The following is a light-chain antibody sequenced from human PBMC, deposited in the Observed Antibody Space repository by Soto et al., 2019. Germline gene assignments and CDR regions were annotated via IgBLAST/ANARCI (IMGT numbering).Light chain of an antibody. V-gene: IGKV1-5*01. Sequence: DIQMTQSPSTLSASIGDTVTISCRASQRIYKWLAWYQQKPQKAPKVLIFEAAGLESGVSSRFRGSGSGTDFTLTISGLQPDDLATYYCQQYNSSPLTFGGGTTVEL. J-gene: IGKJ4*01. CDR2: EAA. CDR3: QQYNSSPLT. CDR1: QRIYKW.